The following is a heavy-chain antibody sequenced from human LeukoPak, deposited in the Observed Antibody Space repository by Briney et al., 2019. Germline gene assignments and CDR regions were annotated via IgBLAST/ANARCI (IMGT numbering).Heavy chain of an antibody. Sequence: HRASVTVSCKASGYTFTSYGISWVRQAPGQGLEGMGWIRAYNGNTNYAQKRQGRVAMSTNTTTSRVYKELRSVRSDDTAVYYCARYREQLHGGLLLDYGGEGTLVTVSS. J-gene: IGHJ4*02. V-gene: IGHV1-18*01. CDR3: ARYREQLHGGLLLDY. D-gene: IGHD3-22*01. CDR1: GYTFTSYG. CDR2: IRAYNGNT.